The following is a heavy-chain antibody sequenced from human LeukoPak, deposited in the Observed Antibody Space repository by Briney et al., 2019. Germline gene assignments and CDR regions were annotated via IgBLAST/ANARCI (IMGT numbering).Heavy chain of an antibody. V-gene: IGHV4-59*08. D-gene: IGHD6-13*01. CDR3: ARLFSSSSKDGYFDY. Sequence: PSETLSLTCTVSAVSISTYYWSWIRQPPGKGLEWIGYIFYSGSTNYNPSLKSRVTISVDTSKNQFSLKLSSVTAADTAVYYCARLFSSSSKDGYFDYWGQGALVTVSS. CDR2: IFYSGST. CDR1: AVSISTYY. J-gene: IGHJ4*02.